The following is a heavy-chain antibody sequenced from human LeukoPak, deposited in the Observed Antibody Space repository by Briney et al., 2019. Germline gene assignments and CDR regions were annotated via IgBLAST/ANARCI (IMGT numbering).Heavy chain of an antibody. CDR1: GFTFSTHW. J-gene: IGHJ4*02. V-gene: IGHV3-7*01. D-gene: IGHD1-26*01. CDR3: ARDFGGSLDY. CDR2: IKGDESAR. Sequence: GGSLRLSCAASGFTFSTHWMAWVRQAPGKGLEWVANIKGDESARHQADSVKGRFTISRDNAQNSVYLQMSSLRGEDTAVYYCARDFGGSLDYWGQGTLVNVSS.